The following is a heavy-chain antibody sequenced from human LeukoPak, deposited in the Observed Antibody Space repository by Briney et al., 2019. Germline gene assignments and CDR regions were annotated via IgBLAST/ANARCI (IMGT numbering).Heavy chain of an antibody. CDR3: ARHDPVPYLQRAMDV. V-gene: IGHV4-59*08. D-gene: IGHD3-9*01. Sequence: SQTLSLTCTVSGGSISGYYWSCIRQPPGKGLEWIGYIYSNGATLSSPSLKSRVAMSVDTSKNQFSLKLSSVTAADTAVYYCARHDPVPYLQRAMDVWGQGTTVTVSS. CDR2: IYSNGAT. J-gene: IGHJ6*02. CDR1: GGSISGYY.